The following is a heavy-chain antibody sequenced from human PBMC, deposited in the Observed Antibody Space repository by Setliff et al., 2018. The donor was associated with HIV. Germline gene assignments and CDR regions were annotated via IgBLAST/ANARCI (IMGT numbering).Heavy chain of an antibody. CDR2: IIPILDIA. J-gene: IGHJ6*02. CDR1: GYTFTTNG. D-gene: IGHD5-12*01. Sequence: ASVKVSCKASGYTFTTNGITWVRQAPGQGLEWMGGIIPILDIANYAQKFQDRLTITADESTTTVYMDMSSLRSEDTAVYYCARDSAIVTTIIDHYYGMDVWGQGTTVTVSS. V-gene: IGHV1-69*10. CDR3: ARDSAIVTTIIDHYYGMDV.